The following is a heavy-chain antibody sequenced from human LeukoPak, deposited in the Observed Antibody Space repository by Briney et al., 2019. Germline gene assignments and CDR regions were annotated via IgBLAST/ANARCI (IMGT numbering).Heavy chain of an antibody. V-gene: IGHV1-46*01. D-gene: IGHD3-3*01. J-gene: IGHJ4*02. CDR2: INPSGGST. Sequence: GASVKVSCKASGYTFTSYYMHWVRQAPGQGLEWMGIINPSGGSTSYAQKFQGRVTMTRDTSTSTVYMELSSLRSEDTAVYYCARETYDFWSGYLPTDYWGQGTLVTVSS. CDR1: GYTFTSYY. CDR3: ARETYDFWSGYLPTDY.